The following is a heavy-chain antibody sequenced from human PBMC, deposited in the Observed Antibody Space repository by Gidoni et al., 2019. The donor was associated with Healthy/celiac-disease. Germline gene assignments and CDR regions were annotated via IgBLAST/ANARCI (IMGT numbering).Heavy chain of an antibody. J-gene: IGHJ4*02. CDR2: ISSSGSTI. CDR3: ARALWENKYYFDY. V-gene: IGHV3-11*01. D-gene: IGHD1-26*01. CDR1: ALPFSDYY. Sequence: QVQLVESGGGLVKPGGSLRLSLAASALPFSDYYMSWIRQAPGKGLEWVSYISSSGSTIYYADSVKGRFTISRDNAKNSLYLQMNSLRAEDTAVYYCARALWENKYYFDYWGQGTLVTVSS.